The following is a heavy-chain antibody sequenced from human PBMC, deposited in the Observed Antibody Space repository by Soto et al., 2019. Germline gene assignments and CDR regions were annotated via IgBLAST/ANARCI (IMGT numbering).Heavy chain of an antibody. D-gene: IGHD2-21*01. Sequence: EVQLLESGGGLVQPGGSLRLSCAASGFTFNNYAMTWVRQAPGKGLEWVSAISGGGGNTDYADSVKGRFSISRDNSKNTLYLQMNSLRAGDTGVYYCARDRLGSDGFYTWGYWGQGTLVTVSS. CDR3: ARDRLGSDGFYTWGY. CDR2: ISGGGGNT. V-gene: IGHV3-23*01. CDR1: GFTFNNYA. J-gene: IGHJ4*02.